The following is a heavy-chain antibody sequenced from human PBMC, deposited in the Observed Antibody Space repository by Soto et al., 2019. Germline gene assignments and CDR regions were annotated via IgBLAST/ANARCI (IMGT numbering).Heavy chain of an antibody. CDR1: GYTFTGYY. V-gene: IGHV1-2*02. Sequence: QVQLVQSGAEVKKPGASVKVSCKASGYTFTGYYMHWVRQAPGQGLEWMGWINPNSGGTNYAQKFQGRVTMTRDTSISTAYMELSRLRSDDTAVYYCARTFGATSWYYYYYGMDVWGQGTMVTVSS. J-gene: IGHJ6*02. D-gene: IGHD1-26*01. CDR3: ARTFGATSWYYYYYGMDV. CDR2: INPNSGGT.